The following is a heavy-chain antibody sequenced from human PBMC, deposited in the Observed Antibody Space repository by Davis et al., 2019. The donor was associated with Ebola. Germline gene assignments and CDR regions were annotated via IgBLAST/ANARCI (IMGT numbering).Heavy chain of an antibody. CDR3: ASRTDY. V-gene: IGHV3-33*03. J-gene: IGHJ4*02. CDR2: IWYDGSNK. CDR1: GFTFSSYG. Sequence: GGSLRLSCAASGFTFSSYGMHWVRQAPGKGLEWVAVIWYDGSNKYYVDSVKGRFTISRDNAKNSLYLQMNSLRAEDTAVYYCASRTDYWGQGTLVTVSS.